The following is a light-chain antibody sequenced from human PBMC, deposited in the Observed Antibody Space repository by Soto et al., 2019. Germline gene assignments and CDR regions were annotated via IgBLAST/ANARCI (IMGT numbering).Light chain of an antibody. CDR3: QQRASWPWT. V-gene: IGKV3-11*01. J-gene: IGKJ1*01. CDR2: DAS. Sequence: DIVLTQSPATLSLSPGERATLSCRASQTVVGFLAWYQQKPGQAPRLLIYDASNRAAAMPARFSGSGSGTDYTLTISSLEPEDFAIYYCQQRASWPWTFGQGTKVEIK. CDR1: QTVVGF.